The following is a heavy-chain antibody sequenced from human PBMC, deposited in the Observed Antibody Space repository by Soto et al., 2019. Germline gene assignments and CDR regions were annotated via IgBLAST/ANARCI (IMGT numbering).Heavy chain of an antibody. CDR3: ARTVVTDSLWLGYYYYSMDV. CDR2: IKQDGSEK. CDR1: GFTFSSYW. D-gene: IGHD3-10*01. J-gene: IGHJ6*02. V-gene: IGHV3-7*05. Sequence: PGGSLRLSCAASGFTFSSYWMSWVRQAPGKGLEWVANIKQDGSEKYYVDSVKGRFTISRDNAKNSLYLQMNSLRAEDTAVYYCARTVVTDSLWLGYYYYSMDVWGQGTTVTVSS.